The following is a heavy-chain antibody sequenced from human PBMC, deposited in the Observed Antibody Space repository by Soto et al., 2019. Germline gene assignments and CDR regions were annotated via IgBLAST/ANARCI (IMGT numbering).Heavy chain of an antibody. Sequence: ASVKVSCKASGYTFTSYGISWVRQAPGQGLERIGWISAYNGNTNYAQKLQGRVTMTTDTSTSTAYMELRSLRSDDTAVYYCARPAAAGWVLPIDYWGQGTLVTVSS. CDR2: ISAYNGNT. D-gene: IGHD1-1*01. CDR3: ARPAAAGWVLPIDY. CDR1: GYTFTSYG. V-gene: IGHV1-18*01. J-gene: IGHJ4*02.